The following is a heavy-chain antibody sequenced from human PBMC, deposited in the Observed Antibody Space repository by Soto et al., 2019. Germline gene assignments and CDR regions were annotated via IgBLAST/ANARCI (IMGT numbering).Heavy chain of an antibody. D-gene: IGHD2-21*02. CDR3: ASLSGVYCGGDCYGTHEHY. CDR2: IYYSGYT. Sequence: SETLSLTCSVSGDSISSSSYYWGWIRQPPGKGLEWIGTIYYSGYTKYNPSLKSRVTISVDTSKSQFSLKLSSVTAADTAVYYCASLSGVYCGGDCYGTHEHYWGQGTLVTVS. CDR1: GDSISSSSYY. V-gene: IGHV4-39*01. J-gene: IGHJ4*02.